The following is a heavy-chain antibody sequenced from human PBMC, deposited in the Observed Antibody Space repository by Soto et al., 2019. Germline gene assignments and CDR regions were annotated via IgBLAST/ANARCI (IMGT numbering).Heavy chain of an antibody. CDR1: GGSISSSSYY. V-gene: IGHV4-39*01. CDR2: IYYSGST. CDR3: ARQPRILTGYSGHFAY. Sequence: QLQLQESGPGLVKPSETLSLTCTVSGGSISSSSYYWGWIRQPPGKGLEWIGSIYYSGSTYYNPYPTSRVTLSVDTSKNQFSLKLSSVTAADTAVYYCARQPRILTGYSGHFAYWGQGTLVTVSS. J-gene: IGHJ4*02. D-gene: IGHD3-9*01.